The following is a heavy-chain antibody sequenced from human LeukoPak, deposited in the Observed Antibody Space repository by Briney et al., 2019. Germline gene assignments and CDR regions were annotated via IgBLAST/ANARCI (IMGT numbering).Heavy chain of an antibody. Sequence: GSLRLSCAASGFTFTPYWMSWVRQAPGKGLEWVANINQDGIEKYYVASVKGRFTISRDNAKNSMYVQMNSLRAEDTAVYYCARAALTGTTHFDYWGQGTLVTVSS. J-gene: IGHJ4*02. CDR3: ARAALTGTTHFDY. CDR1: GFTFTPYW. D-gene: IGHD1-7*01. CDR2: INQDGIEK. V-gene: IGHV3-7*05.